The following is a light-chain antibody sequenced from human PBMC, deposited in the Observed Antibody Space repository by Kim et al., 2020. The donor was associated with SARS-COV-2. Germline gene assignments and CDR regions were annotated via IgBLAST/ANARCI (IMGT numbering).Light chain of an antibody. CDR1: KLGDKY. J-gene: IGLJ3*02. CDR2: QDN. CDR3: QAWDNSTWV. Sequence: SYELTQPPSVSVSPGQTASITCSGDKLGDKYACWYQQKPGQSPVLVIYQDNKRPSGIPERFSGCNSGNTATLTISGTQAMDEADYYCQAWDNSTWVFGGGTQLTVL. V-gene: IGLV3-1*01.